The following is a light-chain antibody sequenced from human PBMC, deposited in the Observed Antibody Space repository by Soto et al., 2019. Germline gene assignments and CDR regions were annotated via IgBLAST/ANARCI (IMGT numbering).Light chain of an antibody. CDR3: QQRSNWPMYT. J-gene: IGKJ2*01. CDR2: DAS. Sequence: EIVLTQSPATLSLSPGERATLSCRASQSVSSYLAWYQQKPGQAPRLLIYDASNRATGIPARFIGSGSGTDFTLTISSLEPEDFAVYYCQQRSNWPMYTCGQGTKLEIK. V-gene: IGKV3-11*01. CDR1: QSVSSY.